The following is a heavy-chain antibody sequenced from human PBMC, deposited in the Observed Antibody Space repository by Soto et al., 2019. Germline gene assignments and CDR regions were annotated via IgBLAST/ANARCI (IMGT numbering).Heavy chain of an antibody. CDR2: IYYSGST. V-gene: IGHV4-61*08. CDR1: GGSISSGGYY. Sequence: SETLSLTCAVSGGSISSGGYYWSWIRQPPGKGLEWIGYIYYSGSTNYNPSLKSRVTISVDTSKNQFSLKLSSVTAADTAVYYCAREESYYYGSGSYRYFDYWGQGTLVTVSS. CDR3: AREESYYYGSGSYRYFDY. J-gene: IGHJ4*02. D-gene: IGHD3-10*01.